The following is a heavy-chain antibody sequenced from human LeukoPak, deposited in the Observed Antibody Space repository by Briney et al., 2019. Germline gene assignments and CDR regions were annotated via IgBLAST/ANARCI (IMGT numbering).Heavy chain of an antibody. D-gene: IGHD2-15*01. Sequence: ASVKVSCKASGYTFTSYDINWVRQATGQGLEWMGWMNPNSGNTGYAQKFQSRVTMTRNTSISTAYMELSSLRSEDTAVYYCARDGRCSGGSCYSLGNWGQGTLVTVSS. J-gene: IGHJ4*02. CDR3: ARDGRCSGGSCYSLGN. V-gene: IGHV1-8*01. CDR1: GYTFTSYD. CDR2: MNPNSGNT.